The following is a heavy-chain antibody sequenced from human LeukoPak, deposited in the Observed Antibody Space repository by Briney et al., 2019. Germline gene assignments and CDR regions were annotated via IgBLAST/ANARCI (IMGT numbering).Heavy chain of an antibody. D-gene: IGHD2-21*01. CDR1: GYTXTNYF. Sequence: ASVKVSCKTSGYTXTNYFIHWLRQAPGQGLEWMGIINPLSGSTTYAQTLQGRVTMTRDTSTSTVYVELSSLRSEDTAVYYCGRSVAFREIPRDFWGQGTLVTVSS. J-gene: IGHJ4*02. CDR3: GRSVAFREIPRDF. CDR2: INPLSGST. V-gene: IGHV1-46*04.